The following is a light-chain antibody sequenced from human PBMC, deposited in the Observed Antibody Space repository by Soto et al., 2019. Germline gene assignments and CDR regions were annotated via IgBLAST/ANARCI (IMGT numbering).Light chain of an antibody. J-gene: IGKJ2*02. Sequence: EIVVTQSPDTLSLSPGERATLSCRTSQNIFATYLAWYQQKPGQPPRHLIYGISTRAPGVPDRFRGSGSGTEFTLSISRLEPDDFVVYVGQQYGASPCAFGQGTRLEIK. CDR1: QNIFATY. CDR3: QQYGASPCA. V-gene: IGKV3-20*01. CDR2: GIS.